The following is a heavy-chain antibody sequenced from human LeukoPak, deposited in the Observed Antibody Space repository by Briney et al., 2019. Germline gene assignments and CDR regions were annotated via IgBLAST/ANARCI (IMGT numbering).Heavy chain of an antibody. CDR2: ISSSRTYT. CDR1: GFTFSDYQ. J-gene: IGHJ4*02. D-gene: IGHD6-13*01. Sequence: GGSLRLSCGASGFTFSDYQMSWIRQAPGKGLEWVSYISSSRTYTNYADSVKGRFTISRDNAKNSLYLQMNSLRAEDTAVYYCARDNSGAGKPDYWGQGTLVTVSP. V-gene: IGHV3-11*05. CDR3: ARDNSGAGKPDY.